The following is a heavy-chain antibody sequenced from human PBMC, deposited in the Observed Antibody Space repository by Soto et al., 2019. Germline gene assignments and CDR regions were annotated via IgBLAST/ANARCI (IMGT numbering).Heavy chain of an antibody. D-gene: IGHD3-10*01. CDR1: GGSFSGYY. CDR3: ARVRYYYGSGSYYNVSPVVYMDV. V-gene: IGHV4-34*01. CDR2: INHSGST. J-gene: IGHJ6*03. Sequence: SETLSLTCAVYGGSFSGYYWSWIRQPPGKGLEWIGEINHSGSTNYNPSLKSRVTISVDTSKNQFSLKLSSVTAADTAVYYCARVRYYYGSGSYYNVSPVVYMDVWGKGTTVTVSS.